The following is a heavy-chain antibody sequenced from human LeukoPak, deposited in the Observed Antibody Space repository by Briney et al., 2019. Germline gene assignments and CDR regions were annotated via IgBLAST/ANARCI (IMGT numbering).Heavy chain of an antibody. V-gene: IGHV4-59*01. CDR2: SYYNGNT. Sequence: SETLSLTCTVSGGSITNYYWSWIRQPPGKGLEWIGFSYYNGNTNYNPSLKSRVTISVDMSKNQFSLSLRSVTAADTAVYARGALLWFGAKMEYYFDYWGQGTLVTVSS. CDR3: GALLWFGAKMEYYFDY. D-gene: IGHD3-10*01. CDR1: GGSITNYY. J-gene: IGHJ4*02.